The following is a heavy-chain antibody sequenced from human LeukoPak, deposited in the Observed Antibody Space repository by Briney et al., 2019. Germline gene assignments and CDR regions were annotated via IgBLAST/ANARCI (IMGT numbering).Heavy chain of an antibody. CDR2: ISSSGSTT. V-gene: IGHV3-48*03. CDR3: ARGTMIVVVTPSGIDY. CDR1: GFTFSSYE. Sequence: PGGSLRLSCAASGFTFSSYEMNWVRQAPGKGLEWGSYISSSGSTTYYADSVKGRFTISRDNAKNSLYLQMNSLRAEDTAVYYCARGTMIVVVTPSGIDYWGQGTLVTVSS. D-gene: IGHD3-22*01. J-gene: IGHJ4*02.